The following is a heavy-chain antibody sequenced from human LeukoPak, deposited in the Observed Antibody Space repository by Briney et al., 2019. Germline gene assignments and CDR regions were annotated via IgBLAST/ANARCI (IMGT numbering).Heavy chain of an antibody. D-gene: IGHD3-22*01. CDR2: ISGSGGST. CDR3: AKDPLTYYYDSSGYQSHFDY. CDR1: GFTFSSYA. J-gene: IGHJ4*02. Sequence: HPGGSLRLSCTASGFTFSSYAMNWVRQAPGKGLEWVSAISGSGGSTYYADSVKGRFTISRDNSKNTLYLQMNSLRAEDTAVYYCAKDPLTYYYDSSGYQSHFDYWGQGTLVTVSS. V-gene: IGHV3-23*01.